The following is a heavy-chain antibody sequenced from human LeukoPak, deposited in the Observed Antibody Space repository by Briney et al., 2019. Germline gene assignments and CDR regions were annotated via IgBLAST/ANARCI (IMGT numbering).Heavy chain of an antibody. CDR1: GYTFTGYY. D-gene: IGHD1-1*01. J-gene: IGHJ5*02. CDR3: ARDLEGVWNDFWFDP. Sequence: ASVKVSCKASGYTFTGYYMHWVRQAPGQGLEWMGWINPNSGGTNYAQKFQGRVTTTRDTSISTAYMELSRLRSDDTAVYYCARDLEGVWNDFWFDPWGQGTLVTVSS. CDR2: INPNSGGT. V-gene: IGHV1-2*02.